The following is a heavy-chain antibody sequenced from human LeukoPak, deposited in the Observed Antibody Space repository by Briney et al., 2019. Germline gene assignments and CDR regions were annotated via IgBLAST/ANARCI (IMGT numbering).Heavy chain of an antibody. Sequence: SETLSLTCTVSGGSISSYYWSWIRQPPGKGLEWIGYIYYSGSTYYNPSLKSRVTISVDTSKNQFSLKLSSVTAADTAVYYCARAAGRWLQFAFDIWGQGTMVTVSS. CDR2: IYYSGST. D-gene: IGHD5-24*01. CDR1: GGSISSYY. V-gene: IGHV4-59*12. CDR3: ARAAGRWLQFAFDI. J-gene: IGHJ3*02.